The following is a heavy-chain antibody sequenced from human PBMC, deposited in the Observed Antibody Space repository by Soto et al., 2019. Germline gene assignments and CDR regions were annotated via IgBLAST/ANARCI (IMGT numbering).Heavy chain of an antibody. Sequence: QVQLVQSGAEVKKPGSSVKVSCKASGGTFSSYTISWVRQAXGQGLEWMGRIIPILGIANYAQKFQGRVTITXDKSTSTAYXXXXXXXXXXXXXXXXXXXXXXRQNDAFDIWGQGTMVTVSS. J-gene: IGHJ3*02. V-gene: IGHV1-69*02. CDR2: IIPILGIA. CDR1: GGTFSSYT. CDR3: XXXXXXRQNDAFDI.